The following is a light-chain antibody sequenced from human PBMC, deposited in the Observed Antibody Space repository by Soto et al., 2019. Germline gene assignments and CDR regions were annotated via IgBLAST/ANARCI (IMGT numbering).Light chain of an antibody. Sequence: QSALTQPASVSGSPGHSITISCTGTSSDVGSYNLVSWYQQHPGKAPKLIIYEASERPSGISNRFSGSKSGNTASLTISGLQAEDEATYFCCSYAGNRDFWLFGGGTKVTVL. J-gene: IGLJ3*02. CDR1: SSDVGSYNL. CDR3: CSYAGNRDFWL. CDR2: EAS. V-gene: IGLV2-23*01.